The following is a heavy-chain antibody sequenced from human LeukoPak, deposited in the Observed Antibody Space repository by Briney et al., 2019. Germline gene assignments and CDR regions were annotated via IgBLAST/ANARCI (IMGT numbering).Heavy chain of an antibody. D-gene: IGHD3-22*01. CDR1: GGSISSGGYY. CDR2: IYHSGST. J-gene: IGHJ5*02. CDR3: ARVFPYYYDSSGVRWFDP. Sequence: SQTLSLTCTVSGGSISSGGYYWSWIRQPPGKGLEWIGYIYHSGSTYYNPSLKSRVTISVDRSKNQFSLKLSSVTAADTAVYYCARVFPYYYDSSGVRWFDPWGQGTLVTVSS. V-gene: IGHV4-30-2*01.